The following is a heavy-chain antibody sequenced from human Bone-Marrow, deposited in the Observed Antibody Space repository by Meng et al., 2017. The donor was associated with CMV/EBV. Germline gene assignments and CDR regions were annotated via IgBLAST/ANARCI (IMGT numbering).Heavy chain of an antibody. D-gene: IGHD1-26*01. J-gene: IGHJ1*01. CDR3: ARSYSSGELEYFQH. Sequence: SETLSLTCTVSGGSISSYYWSWIRQPPGKGLEWIGYIYYSGSTNYNPSLKSRVTISVDTSKNQFSLKLSSVTAADTAVYYCARSYSSGELEYFQHWGQGTLVTVYS. V-gene: IGHV4-59*01. CDR1: GGSISSYY. CDR2: IYYSGST.